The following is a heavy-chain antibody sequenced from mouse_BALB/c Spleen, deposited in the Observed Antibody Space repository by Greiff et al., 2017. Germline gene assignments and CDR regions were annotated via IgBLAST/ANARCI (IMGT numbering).Heavy chain of an antibody. CDR2: INPGSGGT. J-gene: IGHJ4*01. D-gene: IGHD1-1*02. CDR1: GYAFTNYL. V-gene: IGHV1-54*01. Sequence: QVQLQQSGAELVRPGTSVKVSCKASGYAFTNYLIEWVKQRPGQGLEWIGVINPGSGGTNYNEKFKGKATLTADKSSSTAYMQLSSLTSDYSAVYFCARDYDYAMDYWGQGTSVTVSS. CDR3: ARDYDYAMDY.